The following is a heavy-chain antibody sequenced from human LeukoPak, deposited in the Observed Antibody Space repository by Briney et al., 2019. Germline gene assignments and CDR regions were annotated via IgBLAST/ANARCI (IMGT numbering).Heavy chain of an antibody. J-gene: IGHJ3*02. CDR2: IWYDGSNK. CDR1: GFTFSSYG. D-gene: IGHD6-13*01. CDR3: ASRQTLGSSWYAFDI. Sequence: ARSLRLSCAASGFTFSSYGMHWLRQAPGKGLEWVAVIWYDGSNKYYADSVKGRFTISRDNSKNTLYLQMNSLRAEDTAVYYCASRQTLGSSWYAFDIWGQGTMVTVSS. V-gene: IGHV3-33*01.